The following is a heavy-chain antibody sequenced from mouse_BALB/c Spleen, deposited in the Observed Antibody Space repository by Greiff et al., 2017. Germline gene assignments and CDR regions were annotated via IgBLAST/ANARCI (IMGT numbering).Heavy chain of an antibody. CDR1: GFNIKDTY. CDR3: ATPQGFAY. D-gene: IGHD3-1*01. V-gene: IGHV14-3*02. CDR2: IDPANGNT. Sequence: EVQRVESGAELVKPGASVKLSCTASGFNIKDTYMHWVKQRPEQGLEWIGRIDPANGNTKYDPKFQGKATITADTSSNTAYLQLSSLTSEDTAVYYCATPQGFAYWGQGTLVTVSA. J-gene: IGHJ3*01.